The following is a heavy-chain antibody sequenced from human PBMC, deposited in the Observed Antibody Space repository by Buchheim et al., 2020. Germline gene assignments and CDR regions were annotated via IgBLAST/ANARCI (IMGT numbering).Heavy chain of an antibody. CDR2: MTSDEKTI. CDR3: ARAVQFGMDV. J-gene: IGHJ6*01. CDR1: GFTFSRYS. V-gene: IGHV3-48*04. Sequence: EVQLVESGGGSVQPGGSLRLSCAASGFTFSRYSMNWARQAPGKGLELVSYMTSDEKTIYYTDSVKGRFTISRDNARNLLYFQRHSLRVDDTALYNCARAVQFGMDVWGQGTT.